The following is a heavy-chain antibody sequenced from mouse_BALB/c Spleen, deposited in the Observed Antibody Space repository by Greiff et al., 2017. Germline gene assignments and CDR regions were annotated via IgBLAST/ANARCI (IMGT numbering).Heavy chain of an antibody. D-gene: IGHD2-10*02. CDR3: ARHGKYGNYADY. Sequence: DVMLVESGGGLVKPGGSLKLSCAASGFAFSSYDMSWVRQTPEKRLEWVAYISSGGGSTYYPDTVKGRFTISRDNAKNTLYLQMSSLKSEDTAMYYCARHGKYGNYADYWGQGTTLTVSS. CDR2: ISSGGGST. V-gene: IGHV5-12-1*01. CDR1: GFAFSSYD. J-gene: IGHJ2*01.